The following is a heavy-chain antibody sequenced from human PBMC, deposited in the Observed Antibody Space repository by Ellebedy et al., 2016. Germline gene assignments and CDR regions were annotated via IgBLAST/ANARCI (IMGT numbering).Heavy chain of an antibody. CDR3: AGNYYYGSGNDAFDI. J-gene: IGHJ3*02. D-gene: IGHD3-10*01. CDR1: GGSFSGYY. V-gene: IGHV4-34*01. Sequence: SETLSLXCAVYGGSFSGYYWSWIRQPPGKGLEWIGEINHSGSTNYNPSLKSRVTISVDTSKNQFSLKLSSVTAADTAVYYCAGNYYYGSGNDAFDIWGQGTMVTVSS. CDR2: INHSGST.